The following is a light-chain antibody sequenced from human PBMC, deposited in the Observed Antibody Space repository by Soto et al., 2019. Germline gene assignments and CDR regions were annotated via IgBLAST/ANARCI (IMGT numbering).Light chain of an antibody. CDR1: SSHIGSNT. V-gene: IGLV1-44*01. Sequence: QCVLTQPPSESGTPGDGVTISCSGSSSHIGSNTVNWYQQLPGTAPKLLIYSNNQRPSGVPDRFSGSKSGTPASLAISGLQSEDEADYYCAAWDDRLNGRYVFGTGTRSRS. CDR2: SNN. J-gene: IGLJ1*01. CDR3: AAWDDRLNGRYV.